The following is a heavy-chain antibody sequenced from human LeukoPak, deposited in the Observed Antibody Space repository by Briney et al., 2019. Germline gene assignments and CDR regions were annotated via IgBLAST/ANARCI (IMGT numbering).Heavy chain of an antibody. CDR1: GFTFSSYA. V-gene: IGHV3-23*01. CDR3: AKDGNWARFED. J-gene: IGHJ4*02. D-gene: IGHD7-27*01. Sequence: GGSLRLSCAASGFTFSSYAMSWVRQAPGKGLEWVSAISGSGGRTDYADSVKGRFTISRDNSKNMVWLQINSPTAEDTATYYCAKDGNWARFEDWGQGTLVTVSS. CDR2: ISGSGGRT.